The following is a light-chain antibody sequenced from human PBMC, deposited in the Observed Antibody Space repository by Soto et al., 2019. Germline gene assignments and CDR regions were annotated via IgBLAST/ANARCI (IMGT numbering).Light chain of an antibody. J-gene: IGKJ4*01. CDR3: QQYGSSPLT. Sequence: EIVLTQSPGTLSLSPGERATLSCRASQNVAGRYLAWYQQKPGQSPRLLIYGASNRATGIADRFSASGSGTEFTLTISRLQPEDFAVYFCQQYGSSPLTFGGGTKVEIK. V-gene: IGKV3-20*01. CDR1: QNVAGRY. CDR2: GAS.